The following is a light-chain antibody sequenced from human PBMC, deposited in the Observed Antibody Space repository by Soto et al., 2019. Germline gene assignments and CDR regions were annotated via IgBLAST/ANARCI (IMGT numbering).Light chain of an antibody. Sequence: DIHVTQSPSTLSSSLVDRVTITCRASQTISSWLAWYQQKPGKAPKLLIYDVSSLESGVPSRFSGSGSGTEFTLTISSLQPDDFATYYCQQYNTFWTFGQGTKVDIK. CDR2: DVS. V-gene: IGKV1-5*01. CDR1: QTISSW. CDR3: QQYNTFWT. J-gene: IGKJ1*01.